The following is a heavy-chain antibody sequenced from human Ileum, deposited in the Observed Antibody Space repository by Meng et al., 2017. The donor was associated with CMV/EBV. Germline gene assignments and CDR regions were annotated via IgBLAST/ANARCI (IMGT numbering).Heavy chain of an antibody. CDR3: AKGRGASYDILTGYYSHDY. Sequence: FSSPGMHWVRQAPGKGLEWVAVISFDGSKYYYADTVKGRFTISRDNSKNTLYLQMNSLRTEDTAVYYCAKGRGASYDILTGYYSHDYWGQGSLVTVSS. V-gene: IGHV3-30*18. J-gene: IGHJ4*02. D-gene: IGHD3-9*01. CDR2: ISFDGSKY. CDR1: FSSPG.